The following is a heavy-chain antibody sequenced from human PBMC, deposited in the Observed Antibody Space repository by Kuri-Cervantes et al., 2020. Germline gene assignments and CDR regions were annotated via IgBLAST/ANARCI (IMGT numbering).Heavy chain of an antibody. CDR3: ARGVPCGDYADY. J-gene: IGHJ4*02. CDR2: VDPNSGGT. CDR1: GYSFTGHY. Sequence: ASVKVSCKASGYSFTGHYMHWVRQAPGHGLEWMGWVDPNSGGTNYAQKFQGWVTMTRDPSINTAYMELSRLRSDDTAVYYCARGVPCGDYADYWGQGTLVTVSS. D-gene: IGHD2-21*02. V-gene: IGHV1-2*04.